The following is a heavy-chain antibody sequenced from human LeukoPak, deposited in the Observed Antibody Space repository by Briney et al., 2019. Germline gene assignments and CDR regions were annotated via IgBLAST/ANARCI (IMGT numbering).Heavy chain of an antibody. CDR1: GFTFSSYA. CDR2: ISGSGGST. D-gene: IGHD3-10*01. CDR3: AKDPIPLLWFGESFDP. Sequence: PGGSLRLSCAASGFTFSSYAMSWVRQAPGKGLEWVSAISGSGGSTYYADSVKGRFTISRDNSKNTLYLQMNSLRGEDTAVYYCAKDPIPLLWFGESFDPWGRGTLVTVSS. J-gene: IGHJ2*01. V-gene: IGHV3-23*01.